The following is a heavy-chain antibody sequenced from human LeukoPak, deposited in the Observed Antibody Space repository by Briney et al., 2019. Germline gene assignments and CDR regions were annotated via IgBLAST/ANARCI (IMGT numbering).Heavy chain of an antibody. J-gene: IGHJ4*02. CDR1: GGSFSGYY. CDR2: INHSGST. Sequence: SETLSLTCAVHGGSFSGYYWSWIRQPPGKGLEWIGEINHSGSTNYNPSLKSRVTISVDTSKNQFSLKLSSVTAADTAVYYCARGSRYNWNYICNYWGQGTLVTVSS. D-gene: IGHD1-7*01. CDR3: ARGSRYNWNYICNY. V-gene: IGHV4-34*01.